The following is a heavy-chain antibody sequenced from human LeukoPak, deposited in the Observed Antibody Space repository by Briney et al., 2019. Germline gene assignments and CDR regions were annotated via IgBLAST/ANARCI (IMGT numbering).Heavy chain of an antibody. D-gene: IGHD1-26*01. Sequence: GSLRLSCAASGFTFSSYGMHWVRQAPGKGLEWVAFIRYDGSNKYYADSVKGRFTISRDNSKNTLYLQMNSLRAEDTAVYYCAKDRRPGGRSGSYYPSPFDYWGQGTLVTVSS. CDR3: AKDRRPGGRSGSYYPSPFDY. J-gene: IGHJ4*02. CDR1: GFTFSSYG. V-gene: IGHV3-30*02. CDR2: IRYDGSNK.